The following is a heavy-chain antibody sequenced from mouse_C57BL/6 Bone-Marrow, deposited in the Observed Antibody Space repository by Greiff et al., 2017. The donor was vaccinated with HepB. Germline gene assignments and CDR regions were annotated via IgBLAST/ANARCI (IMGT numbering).Heavy chain of an antibody. CDR2: IYPGSGNT. CDR1: GYTFTDYY. J-gene: IGHJ2*01. V-gene: IGHV1-76*01. CDR3: ARSDYYGSRDY. Sequence: VQLQQSGAELVRPGASVKLSCKASGYTFTDYYINWVKQRPGQGLEWIARIYPGSGNTYYNEKFKGKATLTAEKSSSTAYMQLSSLTSEDSAVYCCARSDYYGSRDYWGQGTTLTVSS. D-gene: IGHD1-1*01.